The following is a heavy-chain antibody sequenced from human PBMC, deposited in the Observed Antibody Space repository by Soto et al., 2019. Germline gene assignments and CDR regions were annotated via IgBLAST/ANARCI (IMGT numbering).Heavy chain of an antibody. CDR2: IYYSGST. J-gene: IGHJ5*02. D-gene: IGHD3-22*01. CDR1: GGSVSSGSYY. Sequence: SETLSLTCTVSGGSVSSGSYYWSWIRQPPGKGLEWIGYIYYSGSTNYNPSLKSRVTISVDTSKNQFSLKLSSVTAADTAVSYCARGGYYDHWFDPWGQGTLVTVSS. CDR3: ARGGYYDHWFDP. V-gene: IGHV4-61*01.